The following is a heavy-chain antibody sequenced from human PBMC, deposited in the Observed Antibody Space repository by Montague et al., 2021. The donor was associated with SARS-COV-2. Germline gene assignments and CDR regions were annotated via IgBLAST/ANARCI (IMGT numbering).Heavy chain of an antibody. D-gene: IGHD3-3*01. J-gene: IGHJ4*02. CDR2: VYHSGST. CDR3: ARVPARWSRFDPYFDY. CDR1: GGSISSDY. Sequence: SETLSLTCTVSGGSISSDYWSWIRQPPGKGLEWIGDVYHSGSTNYNPSLKSRVTISVDTSKNQFSLKLSSVTAADTAVYYCARVPARWSRFDPYFDYWGQGTLVTVSS. V-gene: IGHV4-59*01.